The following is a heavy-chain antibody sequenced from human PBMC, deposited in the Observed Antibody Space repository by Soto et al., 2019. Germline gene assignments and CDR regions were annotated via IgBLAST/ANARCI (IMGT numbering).Heavy chain of an antibody. Sequence: QVQLQESGPGLVKPSQTLSLTCTVSGGSISSGDYYWSWIRQPPGKGLEWIGYIYYSGSTYYNPSLKSRVTISVDTSKNQFSLKLSSVTAADTAVYYCAGSTYYYDSSGYYGFDYWGQGTLVTVSS. CDR2: IYYSGST. CDR3: AGSTYYYDSSGYYGFDY. CDR1: GGSISSGDYY. V-gene: IGHV4-30-4*01. D-gene: IGHD3-22*01. J-gene: IGHJ4*02.